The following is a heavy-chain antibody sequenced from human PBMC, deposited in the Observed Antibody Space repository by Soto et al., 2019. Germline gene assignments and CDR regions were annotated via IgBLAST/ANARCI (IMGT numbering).Heavy chain of an antibody. J-gene: IGHJ4*02. CDR1: GFSLRNARMG. CDR2: IFSNDEK. D-gene: IGHD6-13*01. V-gene: IGHV2-26*01. CDR3: ARMYSAAGTPPRFDY. Sequence: AGPTPVNPTETLTLTCTVSGFSLRNARMGVSWIRQPPGKALEWLAHIFSNDEKSYSTSLKSRLTISKDTSKSQVVLTMTNMDPVDTATYYCARMYSAAGTPPRFDYWGQGTLVTASS.